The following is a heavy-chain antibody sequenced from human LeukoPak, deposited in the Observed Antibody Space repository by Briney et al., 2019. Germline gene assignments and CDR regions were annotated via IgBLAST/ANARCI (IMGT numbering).Heavy chain of an antibody. J-gene: IGHJ6*02. Sequence: PSETLSLTCTVSGGSISSGGYYWSWIRQHPGKGLEWIGYIYYSGSTYYNPSLKSRVTISVDTSKNQFSLKLSSVTAADTAVYYCARMGIPAAIHSYYGMDVWGQGTTVTVSS. CDR1: GGSISSGGYY. V-gene: IGHV4-31*03. D-gene: IGHD2-2*01. CDR2: IYYSGST. CDR3: ARMGIPAAIHSYYGMDV.